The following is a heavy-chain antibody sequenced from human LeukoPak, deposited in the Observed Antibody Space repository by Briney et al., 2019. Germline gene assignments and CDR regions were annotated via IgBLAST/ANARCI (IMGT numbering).Heavy chain of an antibody. J-gene: IGHJ4*02. CDR3: VRGSGWYYY. CDR1: GGSISSSSYY. CDR2: VYYSGST. Sequence: PSETLSLTCTVSGGSISSSSYYWSWIRQPPGKGLEWIGNVYYSGSTNYNPSLKSRVTISLDTSKNQFSLKLSSVTAADTAVYYCVRGSGWYYYWGQGTLVTASS. D-gene: IGHD6-19*01. V-gene: IGHV4-61*01.